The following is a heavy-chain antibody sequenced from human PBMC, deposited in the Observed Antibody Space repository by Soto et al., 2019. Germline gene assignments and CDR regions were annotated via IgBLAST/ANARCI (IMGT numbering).Heavy chain of an antibody. CDR1: GGSISSYY. CDR2: IYYSGST. Sequence: SETLSLTCTVSGGSISSYYWSWIRQPPGKGLEWIGYIYYSGSTDYNPSLKSRVTISVDTSKNQFSLKLSSVTAADTAVYYCARDGGKAYYDILTGRSGYYYYMDVWGKGTTVTVSS. V-gene: IGHV4-59*01. D-gene: IGHD3-9*01. J-gene: IGHJ6*03. CDR3: ARDGGKAYYDILTGRSGYYYYMDV.